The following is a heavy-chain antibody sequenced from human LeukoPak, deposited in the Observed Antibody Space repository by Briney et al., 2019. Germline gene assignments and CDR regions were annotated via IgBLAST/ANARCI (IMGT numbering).Heavy chain of an antibody. D-gene: IGHD7-27*01. J-gene: IGHJ3*02. CDR1: GLTLSLYS. Sequence: PGGSLRLSCSASGLTLSLYSMHWVRQAPGKGLEYVSGISTNGSSTYYADSVKGRFTISRDNSKNTLYLQMSTLRAEDTSVYYCVTELGIGGFDIWGQGTMATVSS. CDR2: ISTNGSST. CDR3: VTELGIGGFDI. V-gene: IGHV3-64D*06.